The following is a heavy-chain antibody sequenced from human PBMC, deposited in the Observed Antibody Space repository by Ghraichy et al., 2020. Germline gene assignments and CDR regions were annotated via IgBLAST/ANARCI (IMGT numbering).Heavy chain of an antibody. Sequence: GGSLRLSCSAYPFTNSSHHTSCLRPSPGKGLEWVSVIYSGGSTYYADSVKGRFTISRDNSKNTLYLQMNSLRAEDTAVYYCASPGGYWGQGTLVTVSS. V-gene: IGHV3-53*01. J-gene: IGHJ4*02. CDR2: IYSGGST. CDR1: PFTNSSHH. CDR3: ASPGGY.